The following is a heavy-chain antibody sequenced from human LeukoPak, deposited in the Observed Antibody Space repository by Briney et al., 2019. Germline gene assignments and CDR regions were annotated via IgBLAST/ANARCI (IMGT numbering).Heavy chain of an antibody. CDR1: GFTFSSYA. CDR2: ISYDGSNK. V-gene: IGHV3-30*18. J-gene: IGHJ4*02. Sequence: GGSLRLSCAASGFTFSSYAMHWVRQAPGKGLEWVAVISYDGSNKCYADSVKGRFTISRDNSKNTLYLQMNSLRAEDTAVYYCAKLVVAATPLDYWGQGTLVTVSS. CDR3: AKLVVAATPLDY. D-gene: IGHD2-15*01.